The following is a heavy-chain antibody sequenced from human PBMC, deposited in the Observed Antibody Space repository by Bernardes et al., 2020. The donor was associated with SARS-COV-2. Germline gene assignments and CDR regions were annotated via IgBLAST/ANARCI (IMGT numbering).Heavy chain of an antibody. CDR3: TRRPPRGSYYDY. V-gene: IGHV3-7*04. D-gene: IGHD3-16*01. CDR2: IKQDGSDK. Sequence: GGSLRLSCAASGFMFSSYWMSWVRQAPGKGLEWVANIKQDGSDKYYVDSVKGRFTISRDNAKNSLHLQMNSLRAEDTAVYYCTRRPPRGSYYDYWGQGTLVTVSS. J-gene: IGHJ4*02. CDR1: GFMFSSYW.